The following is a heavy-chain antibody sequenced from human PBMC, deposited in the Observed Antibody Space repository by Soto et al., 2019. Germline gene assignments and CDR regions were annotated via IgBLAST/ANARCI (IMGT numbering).Heavy chain of an antibody. Sequence: SETLSLTCGVSGDSITTYKWWTWVRQTPGKGLEWIGEIYDSGNTRYNPSLKSRVTISKDTSKKELSLKLNSVTVADTAVYYCATCQLGEYYYAMDIWGQGTTVTVSS. V-gene: IGHV4-4*02. J-gene: IGHJ6*02. CDR2: IYDSGNT. D-gene: IGHD7-27*01. CDR1: GDSITTYKW. CDR3: ATCQLGEYYYAMDI.